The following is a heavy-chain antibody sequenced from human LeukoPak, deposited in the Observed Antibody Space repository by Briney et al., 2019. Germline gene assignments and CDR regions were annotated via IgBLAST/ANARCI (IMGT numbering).Heavy chain of an antibody. J-gene: IGHJ6*03. V-gene: IGHV3-20*04. Sequence: PGGSLRLSCEASGFTFSDFGMAWVRQAPGKGLEWASGINWNGGSTGYADSVKGRFTISRDNAKNSLYLQMNSLRAEDTAVYYCAKALRYCTNGVCYSYYYYMDVWGKGTTVTVSS. CDR3: AKALRYCTNGVCYSYYYYMDV. CDR1: GFTFSDFG. D-gene: IGHD2-8*01. CDR2: INWNGGST.